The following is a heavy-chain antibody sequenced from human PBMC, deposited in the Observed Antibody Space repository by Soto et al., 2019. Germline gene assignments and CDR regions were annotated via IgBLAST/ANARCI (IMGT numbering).Heavy chain of an antibody. J-gene: IGHJ4*02. CDR2: ITDSGTYT. Sequence: QVQLVESGGGLVKPGGSLRLSCEASGFTFSDFYMSWIRQAPGKGLEWVSYITDSGTYTNYADSVRGRFTISRDNTRKSVVLQMNGLRAEDTAVYYCARDGELCQVRTRSFDYWGQVTLVTVSS. CDR1: GFTFSDFY. CDR3: ARDGELCQVRTRSFDY. V-gene: IGHV3-11*06. D-gene: IGHD1-26*01.